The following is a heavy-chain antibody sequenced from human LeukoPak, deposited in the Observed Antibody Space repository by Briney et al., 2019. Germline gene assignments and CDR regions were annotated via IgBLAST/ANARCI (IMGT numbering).Heavy chain of an antibody. CDR1: GGSISSGDYY. J-gene: IGHJ3*02. V-gene: IGHV4-30-4*01. CDR2: IYYSGST. D-gene: IGHD3-9*01. Sequence: SETLSLTCTVSGGSISSGDYYWSWIRQPPGKGLEWIGYIYYSGSTYYNPSLKSRVTISVDTSKNQFSLKLSSVTAADTAAYYCARAAIFGKRSYAFDIWGQGTMVTVSS. CDR3: ARAAIFGKRSYAFDI.